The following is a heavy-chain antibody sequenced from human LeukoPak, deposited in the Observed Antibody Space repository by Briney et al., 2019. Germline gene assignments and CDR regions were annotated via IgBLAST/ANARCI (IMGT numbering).Heavy chain of an antibody. Sequence: SETLSLTCTVSGGSMNNYYWSWIRQPPGKGLEWIGEINHSGSTNYNPSLKSRVTISVDTSKNQFSLKLSSVTAADTAVYYCARGPLGYYYDSSGLSDAFDIWGQGTMVTVSS. V-gene: IGHV4-34*01. D-gene: IGHD3-22*01. CDR2: INHSGST. CDR3: ARGPLGYYYDSSGLSDAFDI. J-gene: IGHJ3*02. CDR1: GGSMNNYY.